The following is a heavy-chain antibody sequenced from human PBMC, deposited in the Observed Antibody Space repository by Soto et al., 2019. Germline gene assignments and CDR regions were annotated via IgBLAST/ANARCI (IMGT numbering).Heavy chain of an antibody. CDR2: ISAYNGNT. V-gene: IGHV1-18*01. CDR1: GYTFTSYG. D-gene: IGHD6-13*01. Sequence: QVQLVQSGAEVKKPGASVKVSCKASGYTFTSYGISWVRQAPGQGLEWMGWISAYNGNTNYAQKLQGRVTMTTDTSTSTAYLELRSLRSDDTAVYYCARSLWKQLDPDDAFDIWGQGTMVTVSS. J-gene: IGHJ3*02. CDR3: ARSLWKQLDPDDAFDI.